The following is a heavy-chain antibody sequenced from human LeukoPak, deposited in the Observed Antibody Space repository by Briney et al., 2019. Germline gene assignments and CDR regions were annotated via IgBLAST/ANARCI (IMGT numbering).Heavy chain of an antibody. CDR2: IYSGGNI. J-gene: IGHJ4*02. Sequence: GGSLRLSCAASGFTVSSTYMSWVRQAPGKGLEWVSVIYSGGNIYYIDSVKGRFTISRDTSKNTLYLQMNSLRAEDTAVYFCASRPCRGGGCYFAGADPFDYWGQGTLVTVSS. V-gene: IGHV3-53*01. CDR3: ASRPCRGGGCYFAGADPFDY. D-gene: IGHD2-15*01. CDR1: GFTVSSTY.